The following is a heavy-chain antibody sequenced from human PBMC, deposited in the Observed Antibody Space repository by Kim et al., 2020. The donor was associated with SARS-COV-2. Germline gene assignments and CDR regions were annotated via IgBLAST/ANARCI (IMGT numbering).Heavy chain of an antibody. CDR2: TYYRSRWHN. D-gene: IGHD1-1*01. CDR3: TTGSGAHGWMRH. Sequence: SQTLSLTCAISGDSVSSISAAWNWIRQSPSRGLEWLGRTYYRSRWHNDYAVSVKSRVTINPDTSRNQFSLQMTSVTPEDTAVYYCTTGSGAHGWMRHWGQGTLVTVSS. V-gene: IGHV6-1*01. J-gene: IGHJ4*02. CDR1: GDSVSSISAA.